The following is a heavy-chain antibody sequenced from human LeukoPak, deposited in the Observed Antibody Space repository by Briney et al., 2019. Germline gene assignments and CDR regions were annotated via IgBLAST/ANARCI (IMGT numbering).Heavy chain of an antibody. V-gene: IGHV4-39*07. CDR1: GGSISSSSYY. CDR2: IHYSGST. D-gene: IGHD3-22*01. Sequence: SETLSLTCTVSGGSISSSSYYWAWIRQPPGKGLEWIGSIHYSGSTYYNPSLQSRVTISIDTSKNQFSLKLRFVTAADTAVYYCARDGHYYYDSSGYSSFDYWGQGTLVTVSS. J-gene: IGHJ4*02. CDR3: ARDGHYYYDSSGYSSFDY.